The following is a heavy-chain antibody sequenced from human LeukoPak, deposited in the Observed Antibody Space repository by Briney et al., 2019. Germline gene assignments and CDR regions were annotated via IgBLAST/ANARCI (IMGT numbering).Heavy chain of an antibody. CDR1: GFTFSSYG. D-gene: IGHD6-6*01. Sequence: GGSLRLSCAASGFTFSSYGMHWVRQAPGKGLEWVAVISYDGSNKYYADSVKGRFTISRDNSKNTLYLQMNSLRAEDTAVYYCAKEGSVYNDYWGQGTLVTVSS. CDR3: AKEGSVYNDY. V-gene: IGHV3-30*18. CDR2: ISYDGSNK. J-gene: IGHJ4*02.